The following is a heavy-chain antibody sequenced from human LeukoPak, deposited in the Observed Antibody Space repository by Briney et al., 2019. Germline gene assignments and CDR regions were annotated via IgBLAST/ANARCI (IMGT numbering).Heavy chain of an antibody. D-gene: IGHD3-10*01. Sequence: ASVKVPCKASGSTFSSYDINWVRQATGQGLEWMGWMNPNSGDTGYTPRLQGRVTMTRDTSISTAYMELSSLRSEDTAVYYCARGPYGTGSHFDFWGQGTLVTVSS. CDR1: GSTFSSYD. CDR3: ARGPYGTGSHFDF. CDR2: MNPNSGDT. J-gene: IGHJ4*02. V-gene: IGHV1-8*02.